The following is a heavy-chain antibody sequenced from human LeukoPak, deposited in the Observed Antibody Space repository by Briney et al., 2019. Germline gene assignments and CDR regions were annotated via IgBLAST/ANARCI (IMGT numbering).Heavy chain of an antibody. CDR1: GFTFSSYS. D-gene: IGHD6-13*01. J-gene: IGHJ5*02. V-gene: IGHV3-21*01. CDR3: ARDGGYSSSWYEGYWFDP. CDR2: ISSSSSYI. Sequence: GGSVRLSCAASGFTFSSYSMNWVRQAPGKGLEWVSSISSSSSYIYYADSVKGRFTISRDNAKNSLYLQMNSLRAEDTAVYYCARDGGYSSSWYEGYWFDPWGQGTLVPVSS.